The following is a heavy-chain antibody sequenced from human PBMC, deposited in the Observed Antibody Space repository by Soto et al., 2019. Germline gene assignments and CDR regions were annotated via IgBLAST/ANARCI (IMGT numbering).Heavy chain of an antibody. CDR2: IYYSGTT. Sequence: SETLSLTCAVSGYSISSSNWWGWIRQPPGKGLEWIGYIYYSGTTYYNPSLKSRVTMSVDTSKNQFSLRLTSVTAVDTAVYYCTEMRGQWLPRDWGRGIMVTVSS. J-gene: IGHJ4*02. V-gene: IGHV4-28*01. D-gene: IGHD6-19*01. CDR1: GYSISSSNW. CDR3: TEMRGQWLPRD.